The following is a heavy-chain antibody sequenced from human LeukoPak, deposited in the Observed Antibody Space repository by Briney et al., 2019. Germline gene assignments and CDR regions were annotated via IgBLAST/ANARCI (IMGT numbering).Heavy chain of an antibody. J-gene: IGHJ6*02. CDR1: GGSISSYY. Sequence: SETLSLTCTVSGGSISSYYWSWIRQPAGKGLEWIGRIYTSGSTNYNPSLKSRVTMSVDTSKNQFSLKLSSVTAADTAVYYCARDRSYYDFWSGYYNRNYYGMDVWGQGTTVTVSS. CDR3: ARDRSYYDFWSGYYNRNYYGMDV. CDR2: IYTSGST. V-gene: IGHV4-4*07. D-gene: IGHD3-3*01.